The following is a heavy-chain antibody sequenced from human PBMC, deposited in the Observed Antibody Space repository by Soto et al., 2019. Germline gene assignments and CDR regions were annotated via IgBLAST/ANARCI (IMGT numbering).Heavy chain of an antibody. J-gene: IGHJ5*02. CDR3: ARRAPIVVVPAANGNWFDP. CDR2: INHSGST. CDR1: GGSFSGYY. Sequence: SETLSLTCAVYGGSFSGYYWSWIRQPPGKGLEWIGEINHSGSTNYNPSLKSRVTMSVDTSKNQFSLKLSSVTAADTAVYYCARRAPIVVVPAANGNWFDPWGQGTLVTVSS. V-gene: IGHV4-34*01. D-gene: IGHD2-2*01.